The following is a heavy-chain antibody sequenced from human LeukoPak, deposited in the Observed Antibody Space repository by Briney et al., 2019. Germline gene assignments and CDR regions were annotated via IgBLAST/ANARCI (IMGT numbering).Heavy chain of an antibody. D-gene: IGHD3-9*01. CDR3: ARAKTDYSILFNS. J-gene: IGHJ4*02. Sequence: PPETLSLPCTPSGGPISSYSWAGFRHPPGKEREWIGYISYSGSTHYNPSLKSRVTISVDTSKNQFSLRLSSVTAADTAVYYCARAKTDYSILFNSWGQGTLVTVSS. CDR2: ISYSGST. CDR1: GGPISSYS. V-gene: IGHV4-59*01.